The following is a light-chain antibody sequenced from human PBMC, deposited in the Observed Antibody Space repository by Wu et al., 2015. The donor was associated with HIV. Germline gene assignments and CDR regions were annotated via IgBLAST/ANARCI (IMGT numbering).Light chain of an antibody. CDR3: QQYDTYPFT. J-gene: IGKJ4*01. CDR1: QHISSS. V-gene: IGKV1-8*01. Sequence: IRITQSPSSLSASTGDTVNITCRTSQHISSSLAWYRQKPGKAPELLIYAASNLHRGVPSRFSGSGSGTGFTLTISCLQSEDLATFYCQQYDTYPFTFGGGTKVDIK. CDR2: AAS.